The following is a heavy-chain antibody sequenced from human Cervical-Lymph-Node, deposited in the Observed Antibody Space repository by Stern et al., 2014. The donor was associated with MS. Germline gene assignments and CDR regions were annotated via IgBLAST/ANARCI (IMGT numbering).Heavy chain of an antibody. J-gene: IGHJ2*01. CDR2: IRGPGANT. CDR1: GFTFSDYA. V-gene: IGHV3-23*04. Sequence: EVQLVESGGALVQPGGSLRLSCVASGFTFSDYAMSWVRQAPGKWLEWVSAIRGPGANTYYADSVKGRFTVSRDNSKNTVYMQMNSLRAEDTAVYYCAKGHSSGWSSTFWYFDLWGRGTLVTVSS. D-gene: IGHD6-19*01. CDR3: AKGHSSGWSSTFWYFDL.